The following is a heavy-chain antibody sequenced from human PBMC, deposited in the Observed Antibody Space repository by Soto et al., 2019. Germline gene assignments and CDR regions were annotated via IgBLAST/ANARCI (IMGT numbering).Heavy chain of an antibody. J-gene: IGHJ4*02. CDR1: GFTFRNNY. V-gene: IGHV3-7*01. CDR2: IKQDGGAK. D-gene: IGHD5-12*01. CDR3: AKDGGYSGYDFIDY. Sequence: PXESLTLACAASGFTFRNNYVSWVRQAPGKGLEWVANIKQDGGAKNYVDSVKGRITISSDNAKKSLHMQMNSMTAEDTADYYCAKDGGYSGYDFIDYWGRGTMVTVSS.